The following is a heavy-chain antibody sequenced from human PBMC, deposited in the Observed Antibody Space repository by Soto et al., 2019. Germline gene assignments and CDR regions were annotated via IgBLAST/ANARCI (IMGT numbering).Heavy chain of an antibody. V-gene: IGHV3-20*01. Sequence: GGSLRLSCAASGFTFDDYGMSWVRQAPGKGLEWVSGINWNGGSTGYADSVKGRFTISRDNAKNSLYLQMNSLRAEDTALYHCARLLVSISWYIDYYYYYMDARGKGTKVTVAS. D-gene: IGHD6-13*01. CDR1: GFTFDDYG. J-gene: IGHJ6*03. CDR2: INWNGGST. CDR3: ARLLVSISWYIDYYYYYMDA.